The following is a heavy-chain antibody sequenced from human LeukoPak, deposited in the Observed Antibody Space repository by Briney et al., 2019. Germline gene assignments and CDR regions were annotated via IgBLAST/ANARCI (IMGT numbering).Heavy chain of an antibody. J-gene: IGHJ6*02. CDR3: ARDLIVVVPAAIGTGYYYYYGMDV. CDR1: GFTFSSYA. D-gene: IGHD2-2*01. Sequence: PGGSLRLSCAASGFTFSSYAMHWVRQAPGKGLEWVAVISYDGSNKYYADSVEGRFTISRDNSKNTLYLQMNSLRAEDTAVYYCARDLIVVVPAAIGTGYYYYYGMDVWGQGTTVTVSS. CDR2: ISYDGSNK. V-gene: IGHV3-30-3*01.